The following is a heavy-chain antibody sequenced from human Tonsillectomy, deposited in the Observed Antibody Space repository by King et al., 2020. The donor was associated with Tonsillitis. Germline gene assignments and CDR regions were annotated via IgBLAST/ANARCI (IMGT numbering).Heavy chain of an antibody. CDR2: ISKDGSRK. CDR3: AKQLLWFGELFNDAFDM. Sequence: VQLVESGGGVVQPGRSLRVSCEASGFIFTNYAMHWVRQAPGKGLEWVAVISKDGSRKYYADSVKSRFTISRDNSKATVYMQMNSLRAEDTAVYFCAKQLLWFGELFNDAFDMWGQGTMVTVSS. D-gene: IGHD3-10*01. J-gene: IGHJ3*02. CDR1: GFIFTNYA. V-gene: IGHV3-30-3*02.